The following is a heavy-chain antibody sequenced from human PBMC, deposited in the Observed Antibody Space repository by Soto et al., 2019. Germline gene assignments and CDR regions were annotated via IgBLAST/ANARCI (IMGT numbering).Heavy chain of an antibody. J-gene: IGHJ6*03. Sequence: PGGSLRLSCAASGFTFDDYAMHWVRQAPGKGLEWVSGISWNSGSIGYADSVKGRFTISRDNAKNSLYLQMNSLRAEDTALYYCAKADGDYSSSSGNYYYYYMDVWGKGTTVTVSS. V-gene: IGHV3-9*01. CDR1: GFTFDDYA. CDR3: AKADGDYSSSSGNYYYYYMDV. D-gene: IGHD6-6*01. CDR2: ISWNSGSI.